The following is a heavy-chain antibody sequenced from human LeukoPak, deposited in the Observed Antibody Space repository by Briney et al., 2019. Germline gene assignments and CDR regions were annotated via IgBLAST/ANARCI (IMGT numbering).Heavy chain of an antibody. Sequence: EASVKVSCKASGGTFSSYAISWVRQAPGQGLEWMGGIIPILGTANYAQKFQGRVTITADKSTGTAYMELSSLRSEDTAVYYCARTYCSGGSCYRFPLIFFDYWGQGTLVTVSS. CDR3: ARTYCSGGSCYRFPLIFFDY. V-gene: IGHV1-69*10. D-gene: IGHD2-15*01. CDR1: GGTFSSYA. CDR2: IIPILGTA. J-gene: IGHJ4*02.